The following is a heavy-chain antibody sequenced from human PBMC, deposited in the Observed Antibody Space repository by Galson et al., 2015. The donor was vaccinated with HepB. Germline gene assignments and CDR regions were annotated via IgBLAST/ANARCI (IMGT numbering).Heavy chain of an antibody. CDR1: GFTFSDYY. CDR2: ISVSGTYT. Sequence: SLRLSCAASGFTFSDYYMSWIRQAPGKGLEWLSYISVSGTYTNYADSVKGRFTISRDNAKNSLYLQMNSLTAEDTAVFYCARVAASDYGDHAHFDYWGQGTLVTVSS. V-gene: IGHV3-11*06. J-gene: IGHJ4*02. CDR3: ARVAASDYGDHAHFDY. D-gene: IGHD4-17*01.